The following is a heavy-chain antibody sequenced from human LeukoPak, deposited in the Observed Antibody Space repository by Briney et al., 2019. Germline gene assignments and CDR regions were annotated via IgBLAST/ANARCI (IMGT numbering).Heavy chain of an antibody. CDR2: IDNDGSST. CDR3: TTTSGY. CDR1: GFTFSSYW. J-gene: IGHJ4*02. V-gene: IGHV3-74*01. Sequence: GGSLRLSCAASGFTFSSYWMHWVRQAPGKGLVWVSRIDNDGSSTIYADSVKGRFTISRDNAKNTLYLQMNSLRADDTAVYYCTTTSGYWGQGTLVTVSS. D-gene: IGHD1-26*01.